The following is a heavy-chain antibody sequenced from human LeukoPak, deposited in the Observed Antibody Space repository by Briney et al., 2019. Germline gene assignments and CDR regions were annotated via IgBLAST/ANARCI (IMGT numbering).Heavy chain of an antibody. Sequence: GASVKVSCKASGYTFTSSYINWVRQAPGQGLEWMGWVSAYNGKTSYVQNFQGRVTITTDSSTNTAYMDLTSLTSDGTAVYYCARGGTYYPCIDYWGQGTLVTVSS. CDR2: VSAYNGKT. CDR1: GYTFTSSY. D-gene: IGHD1-26*01. V-gene: IGHV1-18*01. CDR3: ARGGTYYPCIDY. J-gene: IGHJ4*02.